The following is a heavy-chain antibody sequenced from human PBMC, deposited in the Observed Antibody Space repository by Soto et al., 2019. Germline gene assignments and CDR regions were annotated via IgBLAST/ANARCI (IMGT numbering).Heavy chain of an antibody. CDR1: GGSFSGYY. D-gene: IGHD5-12*01. V-gene: IGHV4-34*01. J-gene: IGHJ6*02. CDR3: ARLKENVPTIKTYYYGMDV. CDR2: INHRGST. Sequence: QVQLQQWGAGLLKPSETLSLTCAVYGGSFSGYYWSWIRQPPGKGLEWIGEINHRGSTKYNPSLTSRVTISVDTSKNQFSLNLSSVTAADTAVYYCARLKENVPTIKTYYYGMDVWSQGTTVTVSS.